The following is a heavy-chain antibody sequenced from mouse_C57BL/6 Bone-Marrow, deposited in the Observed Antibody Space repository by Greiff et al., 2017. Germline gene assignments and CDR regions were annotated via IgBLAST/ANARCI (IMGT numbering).Heavy chain of an antibody. Sequence: VQLQQPGAELVRPGTSVKLSCKASGYTFTSYWMHWVKQRPGQGLEWIGVIDPSDSYTNYNQKFKGKATLTVDTSSSTAYMQLSSLTSEDSAVYYCARRLLRDYWGQGTTLTVSS. CDR1: GYTFTSYW. V-gene: IGHV1-59*01. D-gene: IGHD1-1*01. J-gene: IGHJ2*01. CDR2: IDPSDSYT. CDR3: ARRLLRDY.